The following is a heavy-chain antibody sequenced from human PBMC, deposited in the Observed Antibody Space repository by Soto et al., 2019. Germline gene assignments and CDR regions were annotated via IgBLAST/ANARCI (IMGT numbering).Heavy chain of an antibody. J-gene: IGHJ4*02. D-gene: IGHD6-13*01. Sequence: GGSLRLSCAASGFTFSSYGMHWVRQAPGKGLEWVAVIWYDGSNKYYADSVKGRFTISRDNSKNTLYLQMNSLRAEDTAVYYCARESPSYPAAAGTGYNYWGQGTLVTVSS. CDR3: ARESPSYPAAAGTGYNY. CDR1: GFTFSSYG. V-gene: IGHV3-33*01. CDR2: IWYDGSNK.